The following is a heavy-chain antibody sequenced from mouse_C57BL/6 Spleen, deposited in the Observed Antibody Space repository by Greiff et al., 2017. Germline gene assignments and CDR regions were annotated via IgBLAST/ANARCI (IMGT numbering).Heavy chain of an antibody. CDR2: IYPGDGDT. CDR3: AANNWAWFAY. J-gene: IGHJ3*01. Sequence: VQVVESGPELVKPGASVKISCKASGYAFSSSWMNWVKQRPGKGLEWIGRIYPGDGDTNYNGKFKGKATLTADKSSSTAYMQLSSLTSEDSAVYFCAANNWAWFAYWGQGTLVTVSA. D-gene: IGHD4-1*02. CDR1: GYAFSSSW. V-gene: IGHV1-82*01.